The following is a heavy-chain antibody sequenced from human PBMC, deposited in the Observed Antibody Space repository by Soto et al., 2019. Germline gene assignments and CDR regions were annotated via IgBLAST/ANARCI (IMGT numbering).Heavy chain of an antibody. J-gene: IGHJ6*02. CDR3: AREWIAVAGSYYGMDV. V-gene: IGHV3-30-3*01. CDR1: GFTFSSYA. D-gene: IGHD6-19*01. Sequence: LRLSCAASGFTFSSYAMHWVRQAPGKGLEWVAVISYDGSNKYYADSVKGRFTISRDNSKNTLYLQMNSLRAEDTAVYYCAREWIAVAGSYYGMDVWGQGTTVTVSS. CDR2: ISYDGSNK.